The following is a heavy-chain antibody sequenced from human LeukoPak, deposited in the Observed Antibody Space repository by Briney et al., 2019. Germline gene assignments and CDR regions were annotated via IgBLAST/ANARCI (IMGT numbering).Heavy chain of an antibody. CDR3: AREQRITMVRGVGNPIDY. CDR2: IYTSGST. D-gene: IGHD3-10*01. J-gene: IGHJ4*02. V-gene: IGHV4-4*07. CDR1: GYSISSGYY. Sequence: SETLSLTCTVSGYSISSGYYWGWIRQPAGKGLEWIGRIYTSGSTNYNPSLKSRVTMSVDTSKNQFSLKLSSVTAADTAVYYCAREQRITMVRGVGNPIDYWGQGTLVTVSS.